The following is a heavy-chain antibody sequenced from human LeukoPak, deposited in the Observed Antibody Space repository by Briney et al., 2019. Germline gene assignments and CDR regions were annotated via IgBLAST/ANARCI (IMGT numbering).Heavy chain of an antibody. J-gene: IGHJ4*02. Sequence: ASVKVSCKASGYTFTSYDINWVRQATGQGLEWMGWLNLNSGNTGSAQKFQGRVTVTRNTSISTAYMELSSLRSEDTAVYYCARGLSQWVGATTEVDYGCQGTLVTVSS. CDR3: ARGLSQWVGATTEVDY. V-gene: IGHV1-8*01. CDR1: GYTFTSYD. CDR2: LNLNSGNT. D-gene: IGHD1-26*01.